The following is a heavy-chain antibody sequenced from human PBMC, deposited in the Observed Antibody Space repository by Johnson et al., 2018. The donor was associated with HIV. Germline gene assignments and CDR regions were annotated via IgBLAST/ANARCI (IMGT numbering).Heavy chain of an antibody. V-gene: IGHV3-30*04. CDR1: GFTFSSYA. Sequence: VQLVESGGGVVQPGRSLRLSCAASGFTFSSYAMHWVRQAPGKGLEWVAVISYDGSNKYYADSVKGRFTISRDNSKNTLYLQMTSLKAEDTAVYYCARDYGAYSSGWGRAFDIWGQGTMVTVSS. CDR2: ISYDGSNK. D-gene: IGHD6-19*01. CDR3: ARDYGAYSSGWGRAFDI. J-gene: IGHJ3*02.